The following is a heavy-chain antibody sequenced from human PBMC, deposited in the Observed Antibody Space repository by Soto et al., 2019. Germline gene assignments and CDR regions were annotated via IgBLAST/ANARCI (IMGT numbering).Heavy chain of an antibody. CDR3: AKDRLSAAYCFDF. CDR1: GFTFQDYA. D-gene: IGHD2-2*01. J-gene: IGHJ4*02. Sequence: QLVESGGGLVQPGRSLRLSCAASGFTFQDYAMHWVRQAPGKGPEWVSGISWNGVSIGYADSAKGRFTISRDNAKNTIYLQMNSLRVEDSAFYYCAKDRLSAAYCFDFWGQGTLVTVSS. V-gene: IGHV3-9*01. CDR2: ISWNGVSI.